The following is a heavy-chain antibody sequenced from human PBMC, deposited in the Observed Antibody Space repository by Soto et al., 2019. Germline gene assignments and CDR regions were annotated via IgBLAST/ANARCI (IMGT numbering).Heavy chain of an antibody. CDR1: GGTFSSYA. CDR3: ARGVYYGSGRHHMDV. CDR2: IIPIFGTA. Sequence: SVKVSCKASGGTFSSYAISWVRQAPGQGLEWMGGIIPIFGTANYAQKFQGRVTITADESTSTAYMELSSLRSEDTAVYYCARGVYYGSGRHHMDVWGQGTTVTVSS. D-gene: IGHD3-10*01. V-gene: IGHV1-69*13. J-gene: IGHJ6*02.